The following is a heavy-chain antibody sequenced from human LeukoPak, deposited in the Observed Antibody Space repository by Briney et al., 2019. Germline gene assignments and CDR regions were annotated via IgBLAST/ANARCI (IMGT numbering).Heavy chain of an antibody. V-gene: IGHV1-2*02. CDR1: GYTFTGYY. J-gene: IGHJ6*03. CDR2: INPNSGGT. CDR3: ARDRGYYYYMDV. Sequence: RASVKVSCKASGYTFTGYYMHWVRQAPGQGLEWMGWINPNSGGTNYAQKFQGRVTMTRDTSISTAYMEPSRLRSDDTAVYYCARDRGYYYYMDVWGKGTTVTISS.